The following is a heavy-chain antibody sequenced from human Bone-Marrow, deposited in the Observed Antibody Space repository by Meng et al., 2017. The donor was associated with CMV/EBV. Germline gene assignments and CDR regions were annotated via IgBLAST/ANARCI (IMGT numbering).Heavy chain of an antibody. J-gene: IGHJ3*02. Sequence: SETLSLTCTVSGGSISSYYWSWIRQPPGKGLEWIGYIYYSGSTNYNPSLKSRVTISVDTSKNQFSLKLSSVTAADTAVYYCARQFYDGAFDIWGRGKMVNVSS. CDR3: ARQFYDGAFDI. CDR2: IYYSGST. D-gene: IGHD2/OR15-2a*01. CDR1: GGSISSYY. V-gene: IGHV4-59*01.